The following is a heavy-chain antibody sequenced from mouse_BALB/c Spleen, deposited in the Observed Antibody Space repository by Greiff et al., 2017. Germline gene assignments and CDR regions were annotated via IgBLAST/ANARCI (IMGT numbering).Heavy chain of an antibody. CDR3: ARHTTMITTGWFAY. CDR2: ISNGGGST. V-gene: IGHV5-12-2*01. D-gene: IGHD2-4*01. CDR1: GFTFSSYT. Sequence: EVKLVESGGGLVQPGGSLKLSCAASGFTFSSYTMSWVRQTPEKRLEWVAYISNGGGSTYYPDTVKGRFTISRDNAKNTLYLQMSSLKSEDTAMYYCARHTTMITTGWFAYWGQGTLVTVSA. J-gene: IGHJ3*01.